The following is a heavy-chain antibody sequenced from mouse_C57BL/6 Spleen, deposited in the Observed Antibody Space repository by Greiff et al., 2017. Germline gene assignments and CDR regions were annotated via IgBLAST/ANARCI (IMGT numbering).Heavy chain of an antibody. CDR2: IYPGNSDT. D-gene: IGHD4-1*02. CDR1: GYTFTSYW. J-gene: IGHJ2*01. Sequence: EVQLQQSGAELVKPGASVKMSCKTSGYTFTSYWMHWVKQRPGQGLEWIGAIYPGNSDTSYNQKFKGKAKLTAVTSASTAYMELSSLTNEDSAVXYCTQLGRGGFDYWGQGTTLTVSS. V-gene: IGHV1-5*01. CDR3: TQLGRGGFDY.